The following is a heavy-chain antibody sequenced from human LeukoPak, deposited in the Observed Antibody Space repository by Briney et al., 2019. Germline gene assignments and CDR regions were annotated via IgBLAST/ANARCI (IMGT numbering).Heavy chain of an antibody. V-gene: IGHV1-69*13. CDR2: IIPIFGTA. CDR1: VGTFSIYA. J-gene: IGHJ4*02. Sequence: SVTVSCKASVGTFSIYAISWVRQAPGQGLEWMGGIIPIFGTANYAQKFQGRVTITADESTSTAYMELSSLRSEDTAVYYCARTLYGGYDYWGQGTLVTVSS. CDR3: ARTLYGGYDY. D-gene: IGHD4-17*01.